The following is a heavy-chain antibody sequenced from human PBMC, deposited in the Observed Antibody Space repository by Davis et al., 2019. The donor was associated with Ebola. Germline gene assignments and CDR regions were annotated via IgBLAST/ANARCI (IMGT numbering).Heavy chain of an antibody. Sequence: AASVKVSCKASGYTFTSYYMHWVRQAPGQGLEWMGIINPSGGSTSYAQKFQGRVTMTRDTSTSTVYMELSSLRPEDTAVYYCARDDPYDYIWGSYAGSGMDVWGQGTTVTVSS. CDR3: ARDDPYDYIWGSYAGSGMDV. J-gene: IGHJ6*02. CDR1: GYTFTSYY. D-gene: IGHD3-16*01. V-gene: IGHV1-46*01. CDR2: INPSGGST.